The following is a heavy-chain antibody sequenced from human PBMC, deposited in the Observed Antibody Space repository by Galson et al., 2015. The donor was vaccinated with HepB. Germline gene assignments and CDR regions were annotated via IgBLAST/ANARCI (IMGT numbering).Heavy chain of an antibody. CDR1: GFTFSSYA. CDR3: ARFYSSSWWGGTPFDY. CDR2: ISGSGGST. Sequence: SLRLSCAASGFTFSSYAMSWVRQAPGKGLEWVSAISGSGGSTYYADSVKGRFTISRDNSKNTLYLQMNSLRAEDTAVYYCARFYSSSWWGGTPFDYWGQGTLVTVSS. J-gene: IGHJ4*02. D-gene: IGHD6-13*01. V-gene: IGHV3-23*01.